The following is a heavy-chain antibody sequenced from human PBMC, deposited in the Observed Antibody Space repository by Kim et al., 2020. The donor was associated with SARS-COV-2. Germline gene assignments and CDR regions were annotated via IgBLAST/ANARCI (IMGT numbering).Heavy chain of an antibody. D-gene: IGHD2-15*01. CDR2: INYSGET. CDR1: GDSMPSGYYS. J-gene: IGHJ4*02. Sequence: SETLSLTCAVSGDSMPSGYYSWSWIRQPPGKGLEGIGYINYSGETYCHPSLKSRVTISVDRPKSQLSLSLSSVTAADTAVYYCARRGSPQSGPDYWGPGILVTVPS. V-gene: IGHV4-30-2*01. CDR3: ARRGSPQSGPDY.